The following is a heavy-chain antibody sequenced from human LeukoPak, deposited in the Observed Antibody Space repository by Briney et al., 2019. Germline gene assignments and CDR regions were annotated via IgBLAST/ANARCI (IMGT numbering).Heavy chain of an antibody. CDR3: ARRSAGLRGGGAFDI. Sequence: PGGSLRLSCAASGFTFSSYGMHWVRQAPGKGLEWVANIKQDGSEKYYVDSVKGRFTISRDNAKNSLYLQMNSLRAEDTAVYYCARRSAGLRGGGAFDIWGQGTMVTVSS. CDR2: IKQDGSEK. J-gene: IGHJ3*02. D-gene: IGHD6-19*01. V-gene: IGHV3-7*01. CDR1: GFTFSSYG.